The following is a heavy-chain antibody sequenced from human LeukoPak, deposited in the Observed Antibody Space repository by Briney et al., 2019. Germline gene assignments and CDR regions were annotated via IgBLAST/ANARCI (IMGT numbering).Heavy chain of an antibody. Sequence: GGSLRLSCGASGFTLSSYWMSWVRQAPGKGLEWVARIKKDGSEKHDVDSVKGRFTISRDNAKNSVYLQMSALRAEDTAVYYCARYIETPRRDLDYWGQGTLVTVSS. CDR2: IKKDGSEK. J-gene: IGHJ4*02. V-gene: IGHV3-7*01. D-gene: IGHD4-23*01. CDR3: ARYIETPRRDLDY. CDR1: GFTLSSYW.